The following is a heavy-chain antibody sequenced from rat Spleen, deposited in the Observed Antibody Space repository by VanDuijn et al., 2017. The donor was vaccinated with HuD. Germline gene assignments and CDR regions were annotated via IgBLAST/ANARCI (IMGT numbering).Heavy chain of an antibody. Sequence: QVQLKESGPGLVQPSQTLSLTCTVSGFSLTSNSVSWVRQPPGKGLEWMGAIWSGGSTDYNSALKSRLSISRDTSKSQVFLKMNSLQTEDTAIYFCTSSPPNSGFDYWGQGVMVTVSS. D-gene: IGHD4-3*01. CDR3: TSSPPNSGFDY. J-gene: IGHJ2*01. CDR1: GFSLTSNS. CDR2: IWSGGST. V-gene: IGHV2-1*01.